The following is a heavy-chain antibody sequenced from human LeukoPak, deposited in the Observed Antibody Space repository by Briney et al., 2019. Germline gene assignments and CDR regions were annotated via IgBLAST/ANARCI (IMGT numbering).Heavy chain of an antibody. CDR1: GYTFTGYY. CDR2: INPNSGGT. J-gene: IGHJ5*02. CDR3: ARGMIYDAGNTGERNWFDP. Sequence: ASVKVSCKASGYTFTGYYMHWVRQAPGQGLEGMGWINPNSGGTNYALKFQGRVTMTSDTSISTAYMELSRLRSDDTAVYYCARGMIYDAGNTGERNWFDPWGQGTLVTVSS. D-gene: IGHD4-23*01. V-gene: IGHV1-2*02.